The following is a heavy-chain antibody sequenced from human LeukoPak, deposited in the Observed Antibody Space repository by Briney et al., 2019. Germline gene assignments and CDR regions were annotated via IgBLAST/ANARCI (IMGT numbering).Heavy chain of an antibody. CDR1: GGTFSSYA. J-gene: IGHJ4*02. V-gene: IGHV1-69*01. D-gene: IGHD2-15*01. Sequence: ASVKVSCKASGGTFSSYAISWVRQAPGQGLEWMGGIIPIFGTANYAQKFQGRVTITADESTSTAYMELSSLRSEDTAVYYCARDRIRGGYHDYWGQGTLVTVSS. CDR2: IIPIFGTA. CDR3: ARDRIRGGYHDY.